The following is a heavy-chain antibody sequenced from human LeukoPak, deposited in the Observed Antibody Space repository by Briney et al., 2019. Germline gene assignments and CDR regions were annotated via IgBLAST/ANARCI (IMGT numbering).Heavy chain of an antibody. CDR3: AWGDILTGFQVDV. CDR1: GFTFSSYT. V-gene: IGHV3-21*01. J-gene: IGHJ6*04. D-gene: IGHD3-9*01. CDR2: ISKSSNYM. Sequence: PGGSLRLSCAASGFTFSSYTMNWVRQAPGKGLEWVSSISKSSNYMYYADSVKGRFTISRDNAKNSVYLQMNSLRAEDTAVYFCAWGDILTGFQVDVWGKGTTVTVSS.